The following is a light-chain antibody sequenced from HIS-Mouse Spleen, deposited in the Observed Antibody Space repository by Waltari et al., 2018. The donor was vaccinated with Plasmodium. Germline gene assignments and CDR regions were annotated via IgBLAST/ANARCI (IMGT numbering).Light chain of an antibody. CDR1: QSISSY. CDR2: AAS. J-gene: IGKJ1*01. CDR3: QQNYNTWT. Sequence: DIQMTQSPSSLSASVGDRVTITCRASQSISSYLNWYQQKPGKAPKLLIYAASSLQSGVPSRFSGSGSGTDFTLTISSLQPEDFATYYCQQNYNTWTFGQGTKGEIK. V-gene: IGKV1-39*01.